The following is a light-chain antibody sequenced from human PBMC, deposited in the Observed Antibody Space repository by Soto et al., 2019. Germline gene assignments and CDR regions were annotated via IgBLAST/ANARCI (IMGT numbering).Light chain of an antibody. CDR1: QSVSSY. V-gene: IGKV3-15*01. CDR3: QQYNNWPPWT. CDR2: GAS. J-gene: IGKJ1*01. Sequence: EILLTQSPGTLSLSPGERSTLSCRASQSVSSYLAWYQQKPGQAPRLLIYGASTRATGIPARFSGSGSGTEFTLTISSLQSEDFAVYYCQQYNNWPPWTFGQGTKVDIK.